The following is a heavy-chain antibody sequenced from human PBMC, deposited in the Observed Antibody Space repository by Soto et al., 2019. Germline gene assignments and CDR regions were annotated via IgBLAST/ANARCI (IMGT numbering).Heavy chain of an antibody. V-gene: IGHV4-31*03. J-gene: IGHJ5*02. CDR2: IYYNGST. CDR1: GGSISSGGYY. CDR3: ARVGGINWFNP. D-gene: IGHD3-16*01. Sequence: SETLSLTCTVSGGSISSGGYYWSWIRQHPGKSLEWIGYIYYNGSTYYKPSLKNRDNKSVNTSKNQFSLKLSSVTAADTAVYYCARVGGINWFNPWGQGTLVTVSS.